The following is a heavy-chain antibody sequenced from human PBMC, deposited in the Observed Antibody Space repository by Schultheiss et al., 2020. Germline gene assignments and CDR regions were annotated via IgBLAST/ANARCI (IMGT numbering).Heavy chain of an antibody. CDR1: GYTFTSYD. D-gene: IGHD2-2*01. CDR2: INPDSGDT. V-gene: IGHV1-2*02. J-gene: IGHJ5*02. Sequence: ASVKVSCKASGYTFTSYDCYWVRQATGQGLEWMGWINPDSGDTDYAQKFRGRVTMTRDTSISTAYMDLSRLRSDDTAVYYCARGYCSSTSCRSQALVNWFDPWGQGTLVTVSS. CDR3: ARGYCSSTSCRSQALVNWFDP.